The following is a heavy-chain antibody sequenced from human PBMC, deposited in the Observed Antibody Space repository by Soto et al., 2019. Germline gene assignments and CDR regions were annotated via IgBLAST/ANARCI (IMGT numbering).Heavy chain of an antibody. CDR2: IYHSGST. CDR1: GGSISSSNW. D-gene: IGHD3-16*02. CDR3: ARVAMITFGGVIVIPSRYYGMDV. Sequence: SETLSLTCAVSGGSISSSNWWSWVRQPPGKGLEWIGEIYHSGSTNYNPSLKSRVTISVDKSKNQFSLKLSSVTAADTAVYYCARVAMITFGGVIVIPSRYYGMDVWGQGTTVT. J-gene: IGHJ6*02. V-gene: IGHV4-4*02.